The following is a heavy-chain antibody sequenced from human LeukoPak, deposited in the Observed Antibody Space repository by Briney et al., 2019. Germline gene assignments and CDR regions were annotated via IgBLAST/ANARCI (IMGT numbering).Heavy chain of an antibody. D-gene: IGHD6-19*01. CDR2: IYYSGST. J-gene: IGHJ4*02. CDR3: ARGGYIAVAAIDY. Sequence: SETPSLTCTVSGGSISSSSYYWGWIRQPPGKGLEWIGSIYYSGSTYYNPSLKSRVTISVDTSKNQFSLKLSSVTAADTAVYYCARGGYIAVAAIDYWGQGTLVTVSS. CDR1: GGSISSSSYY. V-gene: IGHV4-39*07.